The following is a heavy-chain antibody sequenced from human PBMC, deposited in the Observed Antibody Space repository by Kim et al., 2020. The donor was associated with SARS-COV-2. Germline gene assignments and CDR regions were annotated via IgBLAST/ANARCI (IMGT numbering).Heavy chain of an antibody. Sequence: GGSLRLSCAASGFTFSSYGMHWVRQAPGKGLEWVAVIWYDGSNKYYADSVKGRFTISRDNSKNTLYLQMNSLRAEDTAVYYCAREGDSSGYYLYYFDYWGQGTLVTASS. CDR1: GFTFSSYG. CDR2: IWYDGSNK. V-gene: IGHV3-33*01. D-gene: IGHD3-22*01. CDR3: AREGDSSGYYLYYFDY. J-gene: IGHJ4*02.